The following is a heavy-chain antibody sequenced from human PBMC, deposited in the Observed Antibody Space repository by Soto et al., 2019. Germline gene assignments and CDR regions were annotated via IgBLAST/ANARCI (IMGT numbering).Heavy chain of an antibody. J-gene: IGHJ3*02. CDR1: GGSISSYY. V-gene: IGHV4-59*01. CDR3: ARVWGGAFDI. D-gene: IGHD3-10*01. CDR2: IYYSGST. Sequence: QVQLQESGPGLVKPSETLSLTCTVSGGSISSYYWSWIRQPPGKGLEWIGYIYYSGSTNYNPPLKSRVTISVDTSKNQFSLKRSSVTAADTAVYYCARVWGGAFDIWGQGTMVTVSS.